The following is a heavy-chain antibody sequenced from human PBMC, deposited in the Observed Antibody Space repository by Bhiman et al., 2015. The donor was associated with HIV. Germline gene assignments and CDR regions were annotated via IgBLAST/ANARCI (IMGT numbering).Heavy chain of an antibody. V-gene: IGHV3-66*01. CDR2: IYSGGST. J-gene: IGHJ6*02. Sequence: QLVESGGGLVQPGGSLRLSCVASGFTVSSNYMSWVRQAPGKGLEWVSLIYSGGSTYYADSVKGRFTISRDNSKNTLYLQMNSLRAEDTAVYYCARDQITIFGVVLTYGMDVWGQGTTVTVSS. CDR1: GFTVSSNY. D-gene: IGHD3-3*01. CDR3: ARDQITIFGVVLTYGMDV.